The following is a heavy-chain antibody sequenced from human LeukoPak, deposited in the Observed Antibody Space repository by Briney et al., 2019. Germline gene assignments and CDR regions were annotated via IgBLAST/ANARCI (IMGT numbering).Heavy chain of an antibody. CDR1: GGSVSSGSYY. V-gene: IGHV4-61*01. CDR3: ARVDYVCGSYPYYFDC. D-gene: IGHD3-16*01. Sequence: SETLSLTCTVSGGSVSSGSYYWSWLRQPPGKGLEWIGYIYYSGGTNYNPSLKSRVTISVDTSKNHFSLKVRSVTAADTAVYYCARVDYVCGSYPYYFDCWGQGTLVTVSS. CDR2: IYYSGGT. J-gene: IGHJ4*02.